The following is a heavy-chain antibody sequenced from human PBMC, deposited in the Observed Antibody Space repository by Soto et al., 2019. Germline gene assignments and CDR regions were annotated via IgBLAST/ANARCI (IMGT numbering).Heavy chain of an antibody. D-gene: IGHD1-26*01. CDR3: ARVVGALGHWFDP. Sequence: QVQLVQSGAEVKEPGASVKVSCKASGYTFTSYTISWVRQAPGQGLEWMGRISPYNGNTNYAQKLQGRVTMTTDTSTSIAYMELRSLRSGDTAVYYCARVVGALGHWFDPWGQGTLVTVSS. V-gene: IGHV1-18*01. J-gene: IGHJ5*02. CDR2: ISPYNGNT. CDR1: GYTFTSYT.